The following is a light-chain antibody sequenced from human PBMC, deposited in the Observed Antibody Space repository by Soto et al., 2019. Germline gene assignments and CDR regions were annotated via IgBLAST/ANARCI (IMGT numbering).Light chain of an antibody. J-gene: IGLJ2*01. CDR2: EDI. CDR1: SSNIGARYE. V-gene: IGLV1-40*01. CDR3: QSYDSSLSAVV. Sequence: QSVLTQPPSVSGAPGQTVTISCTGSSSNIGARYEVHWYQQLPGTAPKLLIYEDIKRPSGVPDRFSGSKSGASASLTITGLLSEDEAEYYRQSYDSSLSAVVFGGGTKVTVL.